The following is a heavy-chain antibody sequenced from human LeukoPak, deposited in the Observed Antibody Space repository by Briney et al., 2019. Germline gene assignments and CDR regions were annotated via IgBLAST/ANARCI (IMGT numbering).Heavy chain of an antibody. D-gene: IGHD3-16*02. Sequence: EPGGSLRLSCAASGFTFSNAWMSWDRQAPGKGLEWVGRIKSKTDGGTTDYAAPVKGRSTISRDDSKNTLYLQMNSLKTEDTAVYYCTTDLYDYVWGSYRYSTTRVDYWGQGTLVTVSS. CDR2: IKSKTDGGTT. V-gene: IGHV3-15*01. CDR1: GFTFSNAW. CDR3: TTDLYDYVWGSYRYSTTRVDY. J-gene: IGHJ4*02.